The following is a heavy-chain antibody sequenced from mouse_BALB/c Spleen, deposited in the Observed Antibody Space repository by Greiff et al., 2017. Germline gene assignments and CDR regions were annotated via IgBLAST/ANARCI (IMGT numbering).Heavy chain of an antibody. J-gene: IGHJ4*01. CDR2: ISYSGST. CDR3: ARRYRYDGFAMDY. D-gene: IGHD2-14*01. CDR1: GYSITSDYA. V-gene: IGHV3-2*02. Sequence: VQLQQSGPGLVKPSQSLSLTCTVTGYSITSDYAWNWIRQFPGNKLEWMGYISYSGSTSYNPSLKSRISITRDTSKNQFFLQLNSVTTEDTATYYCARRYRYDGFAMDYWGQGTSVTVSS.